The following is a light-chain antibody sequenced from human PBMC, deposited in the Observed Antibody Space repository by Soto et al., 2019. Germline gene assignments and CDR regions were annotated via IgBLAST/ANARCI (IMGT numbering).Light chain of an antibody. V-gene: IGLV2-8*01. CDR3: SSFASSNTWV. CDR1: SSDVGAYNY. Sequence: QSALTQPPSASGSPGQSVTISCTGTSSDVGAYNYVSWYQQHAGKAPKLVIYEVTKRPSGVPDRFSGSKSANTASRTVSGPQAEDEADYYCSSFASSNTWVFGGGTKLTVL. J-gene: IGLJ3*02. CDR2: EVT.